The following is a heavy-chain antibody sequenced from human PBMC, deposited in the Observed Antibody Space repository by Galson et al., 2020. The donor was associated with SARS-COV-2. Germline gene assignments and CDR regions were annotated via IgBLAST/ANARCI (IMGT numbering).Heavy chain of an antibody. CDR1: GFTLGDYA. CDR3: ARGRGDFMDV. J-gene: IGHJ6*03. CDR2: ISYDGGTK. V-gene: IGHV3-30*03. Sequence: GESLKISCAASGFTLGDYAMEWVRQSPGKGLEWAAFISYDGGTKYYADSVKGRFTISRDNSANTFYLQLNTLRLDDTAVYYCARGRGDFMDVWGKGTTVTVS.